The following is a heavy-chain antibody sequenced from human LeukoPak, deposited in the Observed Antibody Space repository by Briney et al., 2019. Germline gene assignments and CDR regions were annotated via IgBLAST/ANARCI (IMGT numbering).Heavy chain of an antibody. CDR3: AGAYYYESSGYFYFDY. CDR2: IYSGGST. Sequence: GGSLRLSCAASGFTFSAYYMSWIRQAPGKGLEWVSVIYSGGSTYCADSVKGRFTISRDNSKNTMYLQMNNLRAEDTAVYYCAGAYYYESSGYFYFDYWGQGTLVTVSS. D-gene: IGHD3-22*01. V-gene: IGHV3-53*01. J-gene: IGHJ4*02. CDR1: GFTFSAYY.